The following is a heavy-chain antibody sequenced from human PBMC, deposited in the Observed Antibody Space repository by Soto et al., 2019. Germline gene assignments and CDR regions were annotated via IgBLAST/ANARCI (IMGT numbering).Heavy chain of an antibody. CDR1: GGSIGSYY. D-gene: IGHD2-2*02. CDR3: ARIGLATAILGEFWFDP. V-gene: IGHV4-59*01. CDR2: IYYSGST. J-gene: IGHJ5*02. Sequence: SETLSLTCTVSGGSIGSYYWSWIRQPPGKGLEWIGYIYYSGSTNYNPSLKSRVTISVDTSKNQFSLKLSSVTAADTAVYYCARIGLATAILGEFWFDPWGQGTLVTVSS.